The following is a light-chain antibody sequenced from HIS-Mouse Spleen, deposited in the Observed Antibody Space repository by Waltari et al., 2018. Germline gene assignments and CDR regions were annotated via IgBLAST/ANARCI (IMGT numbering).Light chain of an antibody. Sequence: EIVLTQSPGTLSLSPGERATLSCRASKSVSSSYLAWYQQKPGQAPRLLIHGASSRATGIPDRFSGSGSGTDFTLTISRLEPEDFAVYYCQQYGSSPPWTFGQGTKVEIK. CDR3: QQYGSSPPWT. V-gene: IGKV3-20*01. CDR2: GAS. CDR1: KSVSSSY. J-gene: IGKJ1*01.